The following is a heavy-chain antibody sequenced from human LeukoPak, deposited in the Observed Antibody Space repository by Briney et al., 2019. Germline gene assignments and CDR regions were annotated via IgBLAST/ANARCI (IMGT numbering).Heavy chain of an antibody. D-gene: IGHD3-9*01. V-gene: IGHV1-2*02. CDR2: INPNSGGT. CDR3: ARRYDILTGPPGGYDY. Sequence: ASVKVSCKASGYTFTGYYMHWVRQAPGQGLEWMGWINPNSGGTNYAQKFQGRVTMTRDTSISTAYMELSRLRSDDTAVYYCARRYDILTGPPGGYDYWGQGTLVTVSS. J-gene: IGHJ4*02. CDR1: GYTFTGYY.